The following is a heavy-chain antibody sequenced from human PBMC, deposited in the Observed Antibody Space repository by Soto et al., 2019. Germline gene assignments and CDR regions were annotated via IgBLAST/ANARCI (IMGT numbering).Heavy chain of an antibody. CDR1: GFTFSNYG. D-gene: IGHD4-17*01. CDR3: ARDLADYGDYVQYYFDY. J-gene: IGHJ4*02. CDR2: TWYEGSNK. Sequence: QVQLVESGGGVVQPGRSLRHSCAASGFTFSNYGMHWVRQAPGKGLEWVAVTWYEGSNKYYADSVKGRFTISRDNSKNTLYLQMNSLRAEDTAVYYCARDLADYGDYVQYYFDYWGQGTLVTVSS. V-gene: IGHV3-33*01.